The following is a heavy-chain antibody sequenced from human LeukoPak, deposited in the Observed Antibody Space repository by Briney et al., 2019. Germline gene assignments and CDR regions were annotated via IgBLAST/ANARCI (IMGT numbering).Heavy chain of an antibody. CDR2: ISAYNGNT. CDR1: GYTFTSYG. V-gene: IGHV1-18*01. D-gene: IGHD2-2*01. Sequence: GASVKVSCKASGYTFTSYGISWVRQAPGQGLEWMGWISAYNGNTNYAQKFQGRVTMTRDTSINTAYLELSSLRSEDTAMYYCARTCSGTSCADFDYWGQGTLVTVSS. J-gene: IGHJ4*02. CDR3: ARTCSGTSCADFDY.